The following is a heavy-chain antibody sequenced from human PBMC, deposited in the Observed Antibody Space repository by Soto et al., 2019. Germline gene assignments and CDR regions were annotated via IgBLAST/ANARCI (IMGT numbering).Heavy chain of an antibody. CDR1: GFTFSSYA. CDR2: ISGSGGST. Sequence: GGSLRLSCAASGFTFSSYAMSWVRQAPGKGLEWVSAISGSGGSTYYADSVKGRFTISRDNSKNTLYLQMNSLRAEDTAVYYCAKAAYCGGDCYSGVSDYWGQGTLVTVSS. CDR3: AKAAYCGGDCYSGVSDY. D-gene: IGHD2-21*02. V-gene: IGHV3-23*01. J-gene: IGHJ4*02.